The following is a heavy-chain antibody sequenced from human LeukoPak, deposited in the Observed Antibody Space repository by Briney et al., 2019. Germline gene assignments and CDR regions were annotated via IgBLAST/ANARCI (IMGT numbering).Heavy chain of an antibody. Sequence: SQTLSLTCAISGDSVSINSAAWNWIRQSPSRGLEWLGRTYQRSKWYNDYAVSVKSRITINPDISKNQFSLQLNSVTPEDTAVYYRARSPSPYSSGWYFDYWGQGTLVTVSS. CDR1: GDSVSINSAA. CDR2: TYQRSKWYN. D-gene: IGHD6-19*01. CDR3: ARSPSPYSSGWYFDY. J-gene: IGHJ4*02. V-gene: IGHV6-1*01.